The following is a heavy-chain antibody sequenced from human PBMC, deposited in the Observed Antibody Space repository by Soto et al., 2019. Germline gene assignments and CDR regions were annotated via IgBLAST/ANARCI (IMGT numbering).Heavy chain of an antibody. CDR1: GGSISSGGYY. J-gene: IGHJ4*02. CDR3: ARARRSGSCYNY. D-gene: IGHD1-26*01. V-gene: IGHV4-31*03. CDR2: IYYSGST. Sequence: QVQLQESGPGLVKPSQTLSLTCTVSGGSISSGGYYWSWIRQHQGKGLEWIGYIYYSGSTYYNPPRQSRVTISVDASKNQFTLKLSSVTAADTAVYYCARARRSGSCYNYWVQGTLVAVSS.